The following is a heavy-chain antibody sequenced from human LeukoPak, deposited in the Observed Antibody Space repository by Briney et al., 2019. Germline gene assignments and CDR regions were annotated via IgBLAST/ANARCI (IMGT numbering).Heavy chain of an antibody. Sequence: ASVKVSCKASGCTFTSYGISWVRQAPGQGLEWMGWISAYNGNTNYAQKLQGRVTMTTDTSTSTAYMELRSLRSDDTAVYYCARKTDSWFGELFWFDPWGQGTLVTVSS. CDR1: GCTFTSYG. CDR3: ARKTDSWFGELFWFDP. V-gene: IGHV1-18*04. J-gene: IGHJ5*02. D-gene: IGHD3-10*01. CDR2: ISAYNGNT.